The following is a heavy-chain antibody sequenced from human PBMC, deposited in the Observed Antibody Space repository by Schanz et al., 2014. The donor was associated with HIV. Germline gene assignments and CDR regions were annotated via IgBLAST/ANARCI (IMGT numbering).Heavy chain of an antibody. CDR3: TRDGGCSGSACYGYGMDV. Sequence: EEHLVESGGGLARPGGSLRLSCLASGFTFSNHDMHWVRQAPGKGLEWVSAISGGSTYYADSVKGRFTISRDNAKNTLFLQMNNLREDDTAVYYCTRDGGCSGSACYGYGMDVWGQGTTVTVSS. V-gene: IGHV3-66*01. J-gene: IGHJ6*02. CDR1: GFTFSNHD. CDR2: ISGGST. D-gene: IGHD1-26*01.